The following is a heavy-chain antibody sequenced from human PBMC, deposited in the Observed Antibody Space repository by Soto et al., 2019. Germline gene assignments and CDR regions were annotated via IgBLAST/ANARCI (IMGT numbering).Heavy chain of an antibody. Sequence: SGATLVNPTQTLTLTCTFSGFSLSTSGMCVSWIRQPPGKALEWLARIDWDDDKYYSTSLKTRLTISKDTSKNQVVLTMTNMDPVDTATYYCARYYYDSNPRSYYFDNWGQGTLVTVSS. J-gene: IGHJ4*02. D-gene: IGHD3-22*01. CDR2: IDWDDDK. CDR3: ARYYYDSNPRSYYFDN. CDR1: GFSLSTSGMC. V-gene: IGHV2-70*11.